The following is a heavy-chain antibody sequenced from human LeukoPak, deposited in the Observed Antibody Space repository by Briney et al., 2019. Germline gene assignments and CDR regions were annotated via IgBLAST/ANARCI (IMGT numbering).Heavy chain of an antibody. CDR3: AGSSYGSGSYYYYYGMDV. CDR2: IYNSGST. D-gene: IGHD3-10*01. V-gene: IGHV4-59*01. CDR1: GGSISSYY. J-gene: IGHJ6*02. Sequence: SETLSLTCTVSGGSISSYYWSWIRQPPGKGLEWIGYIYNSGSTNYNPSLKSRVTISVDMSKNQFSLKLSSVTAADTAVYYCAGSSYGSGSYYYYYGMDVWGQGTTVTVSS.